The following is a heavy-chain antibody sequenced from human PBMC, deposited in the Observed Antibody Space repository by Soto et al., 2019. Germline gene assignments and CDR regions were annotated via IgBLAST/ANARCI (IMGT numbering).Heavy chain of an antibody. D-gene: IGHD6-13*01. CDR3: AAGYTTGPDAFDI. V-gene: IGHV5-51*01. CDR2: IFPGDSDT. Sequence: GESLKISCKGSGYNFANYWIGWVRQMPGKGLEWMGMIFPGDSDTKNSPSLQGQITMSVDTSDSSAYLQWRSLKASDTAMYYCAAGYTTGPDAFDIWGQGTMVTVSS. J-gene: IGHJ3*02. CDR1: GYNFANYW.